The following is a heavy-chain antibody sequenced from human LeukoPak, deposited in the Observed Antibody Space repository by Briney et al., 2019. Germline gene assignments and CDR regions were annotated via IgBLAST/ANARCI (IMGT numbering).Heavy chain of an antibody. CDR3: ATSREMAAVDY. V-gene: IGHV1-69*05. D-gene: IGHD5-24*01. CDR1: GGTFSSYA. CDR2: IIPIFGTA. Sequence: SVKVSCKASGGTFSSYAFSWVRQAPGQGLEWMGRIIPIFGTANYAQKFQGRVTITTDESTSTAYMELSSLRSEDTAVYHCATSREMAAVDYWGQGTLVTVSS. J-gene: IGHJ4*02.